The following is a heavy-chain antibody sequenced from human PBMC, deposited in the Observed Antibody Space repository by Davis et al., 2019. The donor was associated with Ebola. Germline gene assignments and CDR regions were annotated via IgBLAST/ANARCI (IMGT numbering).Heavy chain of an antibody. CDR2: ISYDGSNK. D-gene: IGHD2-21*01. CDR3: ARAYDYYYYGMDV. V-gene: IGHV3-30*03. Sequence: GESLKISCAASGFTFSSYGMHWVRQAPGKGLEWVAVISYDGSNKYYADSVKGRFTISRDNSKNTLYLQMNSLRAEDTAVYYCARAYDYYYYGMDVWGQGTTVTVSS. J-gene: IGHJ6*02. CDR1: GFTFSSYG.